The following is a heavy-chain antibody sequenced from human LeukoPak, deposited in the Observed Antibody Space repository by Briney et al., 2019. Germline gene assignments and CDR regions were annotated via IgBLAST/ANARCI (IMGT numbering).Heavy chain of an antibody. CDR2: IYYSGST. V-gene: IGHV4-59*08. Sequence: SETLSLTCTVSGGSISSYYWSWIRQPPGKGLEWIGYIYYSGSTNYNPSLKSRVTISVDTSKNQFSLKLSSVTAADTAVYYCATRQQPFLGYYYAFGAFDIWGQGTMVTVSS. CDR3: ATRQQPFLGYYYAFGAFDI. J-gene: IGHJ3*02. D-gene: IGHD3-22*01. CDR1: GGSISSYY.